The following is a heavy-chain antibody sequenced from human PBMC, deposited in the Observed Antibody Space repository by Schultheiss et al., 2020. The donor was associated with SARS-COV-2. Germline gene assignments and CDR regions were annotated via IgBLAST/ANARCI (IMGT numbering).Heavy chain of an antibody. Sequence: GGSLRLSCAASGFTFSSYGMHWVRQAPGKGLEWVAGISTDGGTYYADSVKGRFTISRDNSKNTVFLQMNSLRAEDTAVYYCARDWFGDYWGQGTLVTVSS. D-gene: IGHD3-10*01. CDR1: GFTFSSYG. CDR3: ARDWFGDY. V-gene: IGHV3-30*03. CDR2: ISTDGGT. J-gene: IGHJ4*02.